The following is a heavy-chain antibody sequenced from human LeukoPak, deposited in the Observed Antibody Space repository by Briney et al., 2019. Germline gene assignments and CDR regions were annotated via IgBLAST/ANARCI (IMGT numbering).Heavy chain of an antibody. D-gene: IGHD4-11*01. CDR2: VNPNSGGT. CDR3: ARDATARDYSNFDY. CDR1: GHTFTGYY. V-gene: IGHV1-2*02. J-gene: IGHJ4*02. Sequence: GASVKVSCKASGHTFTGYYMHWVRQAPGQGFEWMGWVNPNSGGTNYAQKFQGRVTMTRDTSISTAYMELSRLTSDDTALYYCARDATARDYSNFDYWGQGTLVTVSS.